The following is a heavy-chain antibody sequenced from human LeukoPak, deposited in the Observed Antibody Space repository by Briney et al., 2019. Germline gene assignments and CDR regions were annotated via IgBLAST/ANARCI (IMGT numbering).Heavy chain of an antibody. CDR2: IYTSGST. Sequence: SETLSLTCTVSGGSISSYYWSWIRQPAGKGLEWIGRIYTSGSTNYNPSLKSRVTMSVDTSKNQFSLKLRSVTAADTAVYYCARTMIRGVENWFDPWGQGTLVTVSS. V-gene: IGHV4-4*07. CDR1: GGSISSYY. CDR3: ARTMIRGVENWFDP. D-gene: IGHD3-10*01. J-gene: IGHJ5*02.